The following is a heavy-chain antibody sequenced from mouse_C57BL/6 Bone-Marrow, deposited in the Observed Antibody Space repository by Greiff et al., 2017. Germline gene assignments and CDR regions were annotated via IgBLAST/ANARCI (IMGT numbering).Heavy chain of an antibody. J-gene: IGHJ4*01. D-gene: IGHD2-3*01. CDR2: IYPGSGST. Sequence: QVQLQQPGAELVKPGASVKMSCKASGYTFTSSWITWVKQRPGQGLEWIGDIYPGSGSTNYNEKFKGKATLTVDPSSSTAYMQLSSLTSEDSAVYYCARWLLRDYAMDYWGQGTSVTVSS. CDR1: GYTFTSSW. V-gene: IGHV1-55*01. CDR3: ARWLLRDYAMDY.